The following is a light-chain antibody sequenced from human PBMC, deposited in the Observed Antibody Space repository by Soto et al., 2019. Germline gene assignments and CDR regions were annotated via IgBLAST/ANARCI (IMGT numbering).Light chain of an antibody. J-gene: IGLJ7*01. CDR2: GNS. V-gene: IGLV1-40*01. CDR1: SSNIGAGYD. CDR3: QSYDRSLSGVV. Sequence: QSVLTQPPSVSGAPGQRVTISCTGSSSNIGAGYDVHWYQQLPGTAPRVLIYGNSNRPSGVPDRFSGSKSGTSASLAITGLQAEDEAYYYCQSYDRSLSGVVFGGGTQLPVL.